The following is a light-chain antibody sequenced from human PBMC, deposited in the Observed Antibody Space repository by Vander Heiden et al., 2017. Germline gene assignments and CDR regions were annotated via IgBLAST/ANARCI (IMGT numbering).Light chain of an antibody. CDR3: MQDLQTHT. CDR1: QSLLHSNGYNY. J-gene: IGKJ5*01. V-gene: IGKV2-28*01. Sequence: DIVMTQSPLSLPVTPGEPASISCRSSQSLLHSNGYNYLDWYLQKPGQSPQLLIYWGSKRAYGVPDRFSGSGSGTDFTLKSSRGEAEDVGVYYGMQDLQTHTFGQGTRLEIK. CDR2: WGS.